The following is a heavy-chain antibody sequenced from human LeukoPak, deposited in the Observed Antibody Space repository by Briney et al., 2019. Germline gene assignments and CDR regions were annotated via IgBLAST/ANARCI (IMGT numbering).Heavy chain of an antibody. V-gene: IGHV3-15*05. CDR2: IKSKTDGETT. Sequence: PGGSLRLSCAASGFTFSHAWMSWVRQAPGKGLEWIGRIKSKTDGETTDYAAPVKGRFTISRDDPQNTLYLQMNSLKTEDTALYYCTTDLEDFDFWGQGTLVTVSS. CDR1: GFTFSHAW. J-gene: IGHJ4*02. CDR3: TTDLEDFDF.